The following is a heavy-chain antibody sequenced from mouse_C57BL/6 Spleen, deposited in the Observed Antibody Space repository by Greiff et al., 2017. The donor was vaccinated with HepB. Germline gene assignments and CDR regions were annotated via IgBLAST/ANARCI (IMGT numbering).Heavy chain of an antibody. CDR3: ARGEGSSLYYYAMDY. Sequence: EVKLMESGPGLVKPSQSLSLTCSVTGYSITSGYYWNWIRQFPGNKLEWMGYISYDGSNNYNPSLKNRISITRDTSKNQFFLKLNSVTTEDTATYYCARGEGSSLYYYAMDYWGQGTSVTVSS. D-gene: IGHD1-1*01. V-gene: IGHV3-6*01. J-gene: IGHJ4*01. CDR2: ISYDGSN. CDR1: GYSITSGYY.